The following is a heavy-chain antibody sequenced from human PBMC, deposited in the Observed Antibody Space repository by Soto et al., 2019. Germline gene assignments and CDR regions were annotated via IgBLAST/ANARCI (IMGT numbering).Heavy chain of an antibody. CDR2: IYYSGTT. CDR1: GGSISSSNYY. V-gene: IGHV4-39*01. Sequence: QLQLQESGPGLVKPSETLSLTCTVSGGSISSSNYYWGWIRQPPGKGLEWIGSIYYSGTTYYNPSLKSRVTMSVETSKSLFSLRLRSVTAADTAVYYCVRHRANMVGGANWGQGTLVTVSS. J-gene: IGHJ4*02. CDR3: VRHRANMVGGAN. D-gene: IGHD3-10*01.